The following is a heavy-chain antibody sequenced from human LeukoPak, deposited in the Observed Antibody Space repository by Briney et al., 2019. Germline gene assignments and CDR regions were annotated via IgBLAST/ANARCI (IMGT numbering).Heavy chain of an antibody. V-gene: IGHV3-9*01. D-gene: IGHD3-10*01. CDR3: AREDFYGSGSYLDY. CDR2: ISWNSGSI. CDR1: GFTFDDYA. Sequence: GGSLRLSCAASGFTFDDYAMHWVGQAPGKALEWVSGISWNSGSIGYADSVKGRFTISRDNSKNTLYLQMNSLRAEDTAVYYCAREDFYGSGSYLDYWGQGTLVSVSS. J-gene: IGHJ4*02.